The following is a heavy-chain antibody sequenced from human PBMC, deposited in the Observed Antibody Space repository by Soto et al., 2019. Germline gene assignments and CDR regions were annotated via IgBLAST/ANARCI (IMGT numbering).Heavy chain of an antibody. D-gene: IGHD3-9*01. CDR2: IIGGGDKT. V-gene: IGHV3-23*01. CDR1: GFTFRSYA. CDR3: AKSTYYDLLTAYDALDI. J-gene: IGHJ3*02. Sequence: PGGSLRLSCAASGFTFRSYAFTWVRQAPGKGLQWVSGIIGGGDKTYYSDSVKGRFTISRDNSNQTLYLHMTSLRAEDTAIYYCAKSTYYDLLTAYDALDIWGQGTMVTVSS.